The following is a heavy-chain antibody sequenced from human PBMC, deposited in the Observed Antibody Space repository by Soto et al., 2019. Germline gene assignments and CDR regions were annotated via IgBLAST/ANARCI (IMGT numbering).Heavy chain of an antibody. D-gene: IGHD3-16*01. V-gene: IGHV1-69*12. Sequence: QVQLEQSGAEVKKPGSSVKVSCKASGGTFSTSAISWVRQAPGQGLEWMGGFIPIFPTPDYAHKFQGRLTITADESTNTAYMELSGLKSDDTAVYYCARDKDQLPLGGNYYYILDVWGQGTTVTVSS. CDR1: GGTFSTSA. J-gene: IGHJ6*02. CDR2: FIPIFPTP. CDR3: ARDKDQLPLGGNYYYILDV.